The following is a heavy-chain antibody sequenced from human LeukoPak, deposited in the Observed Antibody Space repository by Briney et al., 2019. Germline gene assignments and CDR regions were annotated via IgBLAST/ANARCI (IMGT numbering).Heavy chain of an antibody. CDR3: ARDSGIDSSGYYYPAYFDY. CDR1: GGSISSYY. V-gene: IGHV4-59*01. CDR2: IYYSGST. D-gene: IGHD3-22*01. J-gene: IGHJ4*02. Sequence: PSETLSLTCTVSGGSISSYYWSWIRQPPGKGLEWIGYIYYSGSTNYNPSLKSRVTISVDTSKNQFSLKLSSVTAADTAVYYCARDSGIDSSGYYYPAYFDYWGQGTLVTVSS.